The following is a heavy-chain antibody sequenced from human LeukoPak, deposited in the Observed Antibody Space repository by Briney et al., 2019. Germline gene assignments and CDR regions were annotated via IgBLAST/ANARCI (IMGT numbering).Heavy chain of an antibody. V-gene: IGHV4-39*01. CDR1: GGSISSSSYY. CDR2: IYYSGST. J-gene: IGHJ5*02. Sequence: TSETLSLTCTVSGGSISSSSYYWGWIRQLPGKGLEWIGSIYYSGSTYYNPSLKSRVTISVDTSKNQFSLKLSSVTAADTAVYYCARHPGAYDSYGYRWFDPWGQGTLVTVSS. D-gene: IGHD5-18*01. CDR3: ARHPGAYDSYGYRWFDP.